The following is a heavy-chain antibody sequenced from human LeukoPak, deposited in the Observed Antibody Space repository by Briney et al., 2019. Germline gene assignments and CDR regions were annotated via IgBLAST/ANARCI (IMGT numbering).Heavy chain of an antibody. CDR1: GFTVTSNY. J-gene: IGHJ4*02. CDR3: ARGHDYDSSVAY. Sequence: GRSMRLSCAAYGFTVTSNYMSWDRQAPGKGLEWVSVIYSGGSTYYADSVKGRFTISRDNSKNTVDLQMNSLRAEDTAVYYCARGHDYDSSVAYWGQGTLVTVSS. CDR2: IYSGGST. D-gene: IGHD3-22*01. V-gene: IGHV3-66*01.